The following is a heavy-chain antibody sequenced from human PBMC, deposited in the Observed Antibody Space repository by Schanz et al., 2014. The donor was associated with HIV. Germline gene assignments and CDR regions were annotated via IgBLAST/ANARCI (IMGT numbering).Heavy chain of an antibody. CDR3: AREGGNLVEGGYFFDY. V-gene: IGHV1-69*01. CDR2: IIPLFGTA. Sequence: QVQLVQSGAEVKKPGASVKVSCKASGYTFTNNDINWVRQATGQGLEWMGGIIPLFGTANYAQRFQGRVTITADESTSTTYMKLSGLTSEDTAVYYCAREGGNLVEGGYFFDYWGQGTLVTVSS. CDR1: GYTFTNND. J-gene: IGHJ4*02. D-gene: IGHD2-15*01.